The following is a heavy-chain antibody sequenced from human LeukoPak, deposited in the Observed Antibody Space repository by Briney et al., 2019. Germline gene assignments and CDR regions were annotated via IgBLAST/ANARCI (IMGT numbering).Heavy chain of an antibody. V-gene: IGHV4-39*02. Sequence: SETLSLTCTVSGGSFSNNYNWDWIRQPPGKGLEWIGSLYYNGNTYYNPSLKSRLTISVNTSKSPFSLQLRSVTAEDTAVYFCTRSSDFGGYYFYYYMDVWGKGTTVSVSS. D-gene: IGHD4-23*01. CDR2: LYYNGNT. J-gene: IGHJ6*03. CDR3: TRSSDFGGYYFYYYMDV. CDR1: GGSFSNNYN.